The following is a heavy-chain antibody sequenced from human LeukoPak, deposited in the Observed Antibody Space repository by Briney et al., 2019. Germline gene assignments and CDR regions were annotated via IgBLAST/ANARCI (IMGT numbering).Heavy chain of an antibody. J-gene: IGHJ6*02. Sequence: PGGSLRLSCAASGFTFSDYYMSWVRQAPGKGLVWVSRISPDGSDTTYADSVKGRFTISRDNSKNTLYLQMNSLRDEDAAVYQCTRVQAGRSGHMDVWGRGTTVTVSS. CDR3: TRVQAGRSGHMDV. CDR2: ISPDGSDT. D-gene: IGHD2-8*02. V-gene: IGHV3-74*01. CDR1: GFTFSDYY.